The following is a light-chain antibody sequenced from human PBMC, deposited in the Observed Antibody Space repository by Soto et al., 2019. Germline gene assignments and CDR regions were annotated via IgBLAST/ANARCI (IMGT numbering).Light chain of an antibody. CDR2: GAS. CDR1: QSVANN. CDR3: QQHNNWPPWT. V-gene: IGKV3-15*01. J-gene: IGKJ1*01. Sequence: DTVMTQSPATLSVSPGERATLSCRASQSVANNVAWYQQKPGQPPRLLIYGASTRAAGVPARFSGSGYGRQFSLTISSLQSEDFAIYHCQQHNNWPPWTFGQGTKVEV.